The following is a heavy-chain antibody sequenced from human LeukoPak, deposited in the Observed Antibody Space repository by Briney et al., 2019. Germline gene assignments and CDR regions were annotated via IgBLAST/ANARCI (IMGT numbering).Heavy chain of an antibody. V-gene: IGHV1-8*03. CDR3: ARSEYSSSSGYYYYYMDV. CDR2: MNPNSGNT. Sequence: ASVKVSCKASGYTFTSYDINWVRQATGQGLEWMGWMNPNSGNTGYAQKFQGRVTITRNTSISTAYMELSSLRSEDTAVYYCARSEYSSSSGYYYYYMDVWGKGTTVTVSS. D-gene: IGHD6-6*01. CDR1: GYTFTSYD. J-gene: IGHJ6*03.